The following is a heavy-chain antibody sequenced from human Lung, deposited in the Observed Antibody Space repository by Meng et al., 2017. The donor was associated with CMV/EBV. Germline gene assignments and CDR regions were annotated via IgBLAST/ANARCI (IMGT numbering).Heavy chain of an antibody. Sequence: SXAASGFTFSSYAMSWVRQAPGKGLEWVSAISGSGGSTYYADSVKGRFTISRDNSKNTLYLQMNSLRAEDTAVYYCAKDRPMYYDFWSGLDYWGQGTXVPVAS. D-gene: IGHD3-3*01. CDR3: AKDRPMYYDFWSGLDY. CDR2: ISGSGGST. CDR1: GFTFSSYA. J-gene: IGHJ4*02. V-gene: IGHV3-23*01.